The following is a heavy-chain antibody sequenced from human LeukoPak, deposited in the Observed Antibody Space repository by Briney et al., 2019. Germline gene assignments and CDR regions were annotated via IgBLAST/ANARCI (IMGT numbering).Heavy chain of an antibody. Sequence: TLSLTCTVSGGSISSGGYYWSWIRQHPGKGLEWIGNIYYSGSTYYNPSLKSRVTISVDTSKNQFSLKLSSVTAADTAVYYCASHRSSGYDYWGQGTLVTVSS. D-gene: IGHD6-19*01. V-gene: IGHV4-31*03. CDR1: GGSISSGGYY. J-gene: IGHJ4*02. CDR3: ASHRSSGYDY. CDR2: IYYSGST.